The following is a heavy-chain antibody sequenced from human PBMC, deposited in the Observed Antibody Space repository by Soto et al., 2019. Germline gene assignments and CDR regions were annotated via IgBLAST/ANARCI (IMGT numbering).Heavy chain of an antibody. CDR2: IYSGGST. V-gene: IGHV3-53*02. Sequence: EVQVVETGGGLIQPGGSLRLSCAVSGFTVSSNYMSWVRQPPGKGPEWVSDIYSGGSTYYADSVKGRFTISRDNSKNTLYLQMNSLRAEDTAVYYCARERDGHNPNRFDLWGQGTLVTVSS. J-gene: IGHJ5*02. CDR1: GFTVSSNY. D-gene: IGHD2-8*01. CDR3: ARERDGHNPNRFDL.